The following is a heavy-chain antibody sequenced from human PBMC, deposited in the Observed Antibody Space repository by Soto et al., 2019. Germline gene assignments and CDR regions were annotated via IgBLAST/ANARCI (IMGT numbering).Heavy chain of an antibody. J-gene: IGHJ4*02. V-gene: IGHV1-2*02. CDR1: GYSFTGYY. D-gene: IGHD2-8*02. CDR2: INPDSGAT. CDR3: ARGDYGTGGYPFPYFDY. Sequence: ASVKVSCKASGYSFTGYYIHWVRQAPGQGLEWMGWINPDSGATNYAQNFQGRVTLTSDTSISTASMDLTSLTSDDTAVYYCARGDYGTGGYPFPYFDYWGQGTLVTVSS.